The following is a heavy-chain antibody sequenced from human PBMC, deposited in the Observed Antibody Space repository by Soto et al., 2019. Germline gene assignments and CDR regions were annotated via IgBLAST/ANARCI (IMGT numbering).Heavy chain of an antibody. CDR3: AKLTGSGGK. J-gene: IGHJ4*02. CDR2: TYYRSKWSN. D-gene: IGHD3-9*01. V-gene: IGHV6-1*01. Sequence: QVQLQQSGPGLVKPSQTLSLTCAISGDSVSSNSATWDWIRQSPSRGLEWLGRTYYRSKWSNDYALSVKSRITITPVTSKNQFSLQLSSVTPEDTAVYYCAKLTGSGGKWGQGTLVTVSS. CDR1: GDSVSSNSAT.